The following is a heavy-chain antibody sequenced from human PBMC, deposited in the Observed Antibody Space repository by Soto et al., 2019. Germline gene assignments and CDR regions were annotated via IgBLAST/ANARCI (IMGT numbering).Heavy chain of an antibody. CDR3: ARELNGYGDLTRWY. V-gene: IGHV3-30-3*01. J-gene: IGHJ4*02. Sequence: QVQLVESGGGVVQPGRSLRLSCAASGFTFSSYAMHWVRQAPGKGLEGVAVISYDGSNKYYADSVKGRFTISRDNSKNTLYLQMNSLRAEDTAGYYCARELNGYGDLTRWYWGQGTLVTVSS. CDR2: ISYDGSNK. D-gene: IGHD4-17*01. CDR1: GFTFSSYA.